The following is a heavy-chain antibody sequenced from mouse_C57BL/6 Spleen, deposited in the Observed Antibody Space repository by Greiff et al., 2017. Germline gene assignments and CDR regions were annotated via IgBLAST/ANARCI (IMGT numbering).Heavy chain of an antibody. V-gene: IGHV1-15*01. D-gene: IGHD2-3*01. Sequence: VQLQQSGAELVRPGASVTLSCKASGYTFTDYEMHWVKQTPVHGLEWIGAIDPETGGTAYNQKFKGKAILTADKSSSTAYMELRSLTSEDSAVYYCTRKRFPYDPFAYWGQGTLVTVSA. CDR1: GYTFTDYE. CDR2: IDPETGGT. CDR3: TRKRFPYDPFAY. J-gene: IGHJ3*01.